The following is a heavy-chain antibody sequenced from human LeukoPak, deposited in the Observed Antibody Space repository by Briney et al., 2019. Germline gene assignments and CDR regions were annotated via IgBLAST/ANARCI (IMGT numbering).Heavy chain of an antibody. CDR3: ARGRGVVVRDWFDY. J-gene: IGHJ4*02. CDR2: INHSGRT. CDR1: GGSISSYY. V-gene: IGHV4-34*01. Sequence: PSETLSLTCTVSGGSISSYYWSWIRQPPGKGLEWIGEINHSGRTNYNPSLKSRVTISVDSSKNQFSLELSSVTAADTAVYYCARGRGVVVRDWFDYWGQGTLVTVSS. D-gene: IGHD2-15*01.